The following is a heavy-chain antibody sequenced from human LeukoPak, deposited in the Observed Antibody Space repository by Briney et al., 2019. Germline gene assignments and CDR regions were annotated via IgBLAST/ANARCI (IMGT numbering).Heavy chain of an antibody. CDR1: GFTFDDYA. Sequence: GGSLRLSCAASGFTFDDYAMHWVRQAPGKGLEWVSGINWNGGSTGYADSVKGRFTNSRDNAKNSLYLQMNSLRAEDTALYYCARVYRNVVGAVHDAFDIWGQGTMVTVSS. J-gene: IGHJ3*02. CDR2: INWNGGST. CDR3: ARVYRNVVGAVHDAFDI. D-gene: IGHD2-15*01. V-gene: IGHV3-20*04.